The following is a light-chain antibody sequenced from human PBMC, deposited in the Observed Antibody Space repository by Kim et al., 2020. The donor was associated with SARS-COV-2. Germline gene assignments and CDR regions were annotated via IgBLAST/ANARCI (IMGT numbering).Light chain of an antibody. V-gene: IGLV1-36*01. Sequence: QRVTIACSGSSSNIGNNAVNWYQQLPGKAPKLLIYYDDLLPSGVSDRFSGSKSGTSASLAISGLQSEDEADYYCAAWDDRLNGPVFGTGTKVTVL. CDR3: AAWDDRLNGPV. CDR2: YDD. CDR1: SSNIGNNA. J-gene: IGLJ1*01.